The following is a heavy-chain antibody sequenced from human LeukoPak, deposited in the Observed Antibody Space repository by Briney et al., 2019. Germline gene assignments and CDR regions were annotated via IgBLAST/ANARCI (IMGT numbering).Heavy chain of an antibody. Sequence: GGSLRLSCAASGFTFRRYAMSWVRQAPGKGLEWVSDISGSGGSTYYADSVKGRFTISRDNSKNTLYLQMNSLRAEETAVYYCAKIGSCGGSRYSGFDYWGQETLVTVSS. CDR1: GFTFRRYA. V-gene: IGHV3-23*01. J-gene: IGHJ4*02. D-gene: IGHD2-15*01. CDR3: AKIGSCGGSRYSGFDY. CDR2: ISGSGGST.